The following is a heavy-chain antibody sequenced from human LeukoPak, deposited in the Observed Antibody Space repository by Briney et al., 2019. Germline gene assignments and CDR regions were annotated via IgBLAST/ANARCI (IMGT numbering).Heavy chain of an antibody. Sequence: SETLSLTCTVSGGSNSSYYWSWTRQPPGKGLEWIGYIYYSGSTNYNPSLKSRVTISVDTSKNQFSLKLSSVTAADTAVYYCARDDGVAVFDPWGQGTLVTVSS. D-gene: IGHD2-8*01. V-gene: IGHV4-59*01. J-gene: IGHJ5*02. CDR2: IYYSGST. CDR1: GGSNSSYY. CDR3: ARDDGVAVFDP.